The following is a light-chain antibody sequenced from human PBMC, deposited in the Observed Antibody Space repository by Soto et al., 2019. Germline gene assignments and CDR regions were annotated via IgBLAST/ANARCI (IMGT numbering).Light chain of an antibody. V-gene: IGLV1-40*01. CDR3: QSYDSSLSAL. CDR2: GNS. CDR1: STNIGADYY. Sequence: QSVLTQPASVSGAPGQRVTISCTGTSTNIGADYYVSWYQQLPGTAPKLLIYGNSNRPSGVPDRFSGSKSGTSASLTISGLQAEDEADYYCQSYDSSLSALFGGGTKLTVL. J-gene: IGLJ3*02.